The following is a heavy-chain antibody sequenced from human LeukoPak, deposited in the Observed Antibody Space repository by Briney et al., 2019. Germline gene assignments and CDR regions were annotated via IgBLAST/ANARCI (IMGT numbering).Heavy chain of an antibody. Sequence: SETLSLTCTVSGVSISSDYWSWIRQPPGKGLEWIGYIYHSGNTNYNPSLKSRVTISVDTSKNQFSLKVSSVTAADTAVYYCARHSSSSRGWFDPWGQGTLVTVSS. V-gene: IGHV4-59*01. D-gene: IGHD6-6*01. CDR3: ARHSSSSRGWFDP. J-gene: IGHJ5*02. CDR1: GVSISSDY. CDR2: IYHSGNT.